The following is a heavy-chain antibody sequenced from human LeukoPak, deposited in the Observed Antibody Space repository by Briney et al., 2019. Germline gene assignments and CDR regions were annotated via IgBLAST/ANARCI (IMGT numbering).Heavy chain of an antibody. V-gene: IGHV4-59*08. J-gene: IGHJ4*02. Sequence: SETLSLTCTVYGGSISSYYWSWIRQPPGKGLEWIGYIFHSGGTNYNPSLKSRVTISVDTSKNQFSLKLSSVTAADTAVYYRARRAGYGSGSYYWGQGTLVTVSS. CDR1: GGSISSYY. D-gene: IGHD3-10*01. CDR3: ARRAGYGSGSYY. CDR2: IFHSGGT.